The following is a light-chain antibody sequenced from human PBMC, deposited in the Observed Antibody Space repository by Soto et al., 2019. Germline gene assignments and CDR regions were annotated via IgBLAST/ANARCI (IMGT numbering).Light chain of an antibody. CDR1: QSVFSNSNNKKY. CDR2: WAY. Sequence: DIVMTQSADSLAVSLGERATINCKSSQSVFSNSNNKKYLAWYQQKPGQPPKLLIHWAYIRESGVTDRFSGSGSGTDFTLTINSLQAEDVAVYYCQRYDSTPRTVGQGTKVEIK. J-gene: IGKJ1*01. CDR3: QRYDSTPRT. V-gene: IGKV4-1*01.